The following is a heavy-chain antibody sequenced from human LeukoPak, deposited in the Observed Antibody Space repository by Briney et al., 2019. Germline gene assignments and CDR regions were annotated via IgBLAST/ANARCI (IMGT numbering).Heavy chain of an antibody. V-gene: IGHV1-2*02. J-gene: IGHJ4*02. Sequence: ASVKVSCEASGYTFTGYYMHWVRQAPGQGLEWMGWINPNSGGTNYAQKFQGRVTMTRDTSISTAYMELSRLRSDDTAVYYCARDPPGIAAAGYDYWGQGTLVTVSS. CDR3: ARDPPGIAAAGYDY. D-gene: IGHD6-13*01. CDR2: INPNSGGT. CDR1: GYTFTGYY.